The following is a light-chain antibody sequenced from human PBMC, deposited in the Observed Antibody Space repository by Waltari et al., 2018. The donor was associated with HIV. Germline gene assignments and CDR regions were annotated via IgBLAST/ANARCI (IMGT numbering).Light chain of an antibody. CDR2: DIN. V-gene: IGLV1-51*01. CDR1: SSNIGNNY. Sequence: QFVLTQAPSVSAAPGQNVTISCSGSSSNIGNNYVPWYQHFPGTAPKLLIYDINKRPSGSPDRVSGSKSGTSATLAIAGLQTGDEADYYCGTWDSSLSVGLFGGGTKVTVL. J-gene: IGLJ3*02. CDR3: GTWDSSLSVGL.